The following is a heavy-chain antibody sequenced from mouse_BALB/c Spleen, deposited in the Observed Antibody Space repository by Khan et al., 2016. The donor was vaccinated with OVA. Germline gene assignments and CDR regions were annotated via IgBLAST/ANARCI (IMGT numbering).Heavy chain of an antibody. CDR3: AGEWGAWFPY. CDR1: GYTFTDYN. J-gene: IGHJ3*01. Sequence: QVQLQQSGAELARPGASVKLSCKASGYTFTDYNINWVKQRTGQGLEWIGEIYPGSNNTYYNEKFKGKATLTADKSSSTAYMQLSSLTSEDSAVYFGAGEWGAWFPYWGQGTLVTVSA. V-gene: IGHV1-77*01. CDR2: IYPGSNNT.